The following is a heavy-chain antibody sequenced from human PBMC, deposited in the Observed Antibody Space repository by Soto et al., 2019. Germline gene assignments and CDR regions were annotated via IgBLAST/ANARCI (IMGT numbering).Heavy chain of an antibody. J-gene: IGHJ4*02. CDR2: IYYSGST. D-gene: IGHD3-3*01. V-gene: IGHV4-39*01. CDR3: ARHSPAISISDH. Sequence: QLQLQESGPGLVKPSETLSLTCTVSGGSISSSSYYWGWIRQPPGKGLEWIGSIYYSGSTYYNPSLTRRVPISVDASKHQFSLKLSSVTAADTAVYYCARHSPAISISDHWGQGTLVTVSS. CDR1: GGSISSSSYY.